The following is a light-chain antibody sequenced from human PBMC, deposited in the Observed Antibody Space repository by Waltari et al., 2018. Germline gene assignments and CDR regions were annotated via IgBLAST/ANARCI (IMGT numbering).Light chain of an antibody. J-gene: IGLJ2*01. CDR2: QDT. V-gene: IGLV3-1*01. Sequence: SSELSQPPSISVSPGQTASIICSSAKLGDAYTSWYQQKPGQSPLLIIYQDTKRPSGIPERFSGSNSGNTATLTISGTQPLDEADYYCQAWNTFILFGGGTKLTVL. CDR1: KLGDAY. CDR3: QAWNTFIL.